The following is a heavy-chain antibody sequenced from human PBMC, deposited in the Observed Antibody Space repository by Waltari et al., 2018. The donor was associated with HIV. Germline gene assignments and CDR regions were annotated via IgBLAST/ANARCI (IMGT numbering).Heavy chain of an antibody. CDR3: AAGRITIFGVVITAHGMDV. CDR2: IVVGSGNT. Sequence: QMQLVQSGPEVKKPGTSVKVSCKASGFTFTSSAVQWVRQARGQRLEWIGWIVVGSGNTNYAQKFQERVTITRDMSTSTAYMELSSLRSEDTAVYYCAAGRITIFGVVITAHGMDVWGQGTTVTVSS. CDR1: GFTFTSSA. J-gene: IGHJ6*02. D-gene: IGHD3-3*01. V-gene: IGHV1-58*01.